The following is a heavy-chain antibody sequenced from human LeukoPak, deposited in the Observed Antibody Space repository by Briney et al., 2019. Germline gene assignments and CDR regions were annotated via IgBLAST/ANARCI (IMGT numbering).Heavy chain of an antibody. CDR1: GFTFSDYY. CDR2: MSYNGTTI. CDR3: ARDLSANYFDISGYYRIDYYDY. V-gene: IGHV3-11*01. Sequence: GGSLRLSCAASGFTFSDYYMTWIRQAPGKGLEWLSYMSYNGTTIAYADSVKGRFTISRDNAKNSLYLQMNSLRAEDAAVYYCARDLSANYFDISGYYRIDYYDYWGQGTLVTVSS. D-gene: IGHD3-22*01. J-gene: IGHJ4*02.